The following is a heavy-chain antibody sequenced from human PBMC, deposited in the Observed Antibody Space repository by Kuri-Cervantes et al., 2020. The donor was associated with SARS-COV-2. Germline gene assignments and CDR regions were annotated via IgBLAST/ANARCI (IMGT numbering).Heavy chain of an antibody. D-gene: IGHD3-10*01. CDR2: INWNSANI. Sequence: GGSLRLSCAAAGFVFDDFVMTWVRQSPGKGLEWVSSINWNSANIHYEDSVKGRFTISRDNAKNSLFLQMNSLRAEDTAVYYCARALMLVWFGRDENWFDPWGQGTLVTVSS. V-gene: IGHV3-20*04. J-gene: IGHJ5*02. CDR3: ARALMLVWFGRDENWFDP. CDR1: GFVFDDFV.